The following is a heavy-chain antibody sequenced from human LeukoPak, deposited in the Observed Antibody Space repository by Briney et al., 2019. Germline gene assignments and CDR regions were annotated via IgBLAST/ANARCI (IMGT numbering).Heavy chain of an antibody. Sequence: GRSLRLSCAASGFTFSSYAMHWVRQAPGKGLEWVAVISYDGSNKYYADSVKGRFTISRDNSKNTLYLQMNSLGAEDTAVYYCARGKNWNYGYYGMDVWGQGTTVTVSS. CDR2: ISYDGSNK. CDR3: ARGKNWNYGYYGMDV. J-gene: IGHJ6*02. V-gene: IGHV3-30-3*01. CDR1: GFTFSSYA. D-gene: IGHD1-7*01.